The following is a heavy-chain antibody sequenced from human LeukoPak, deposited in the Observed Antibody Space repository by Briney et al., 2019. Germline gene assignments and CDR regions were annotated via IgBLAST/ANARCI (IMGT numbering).Heavy chain of an antibody. CDR2: ISSSSSYI. V-gene: IGHV3-21*01. Sequence: PGGSLRLSCAASGFTFSNYSMNWVRQAPGKGLEWVSSISSSSSYIYYADSVKGRFTISRDNSKNTLYLQMNSLRAEDTAVYYCAKDGRLLVVAATFFDYWGQGTLVTVSS. CDR3: AKDGRLLVVAATFFDY. CDR1: GFTFSNYS. D-gene: IGHD2-15*01. J-gene: IGHJ4*02.